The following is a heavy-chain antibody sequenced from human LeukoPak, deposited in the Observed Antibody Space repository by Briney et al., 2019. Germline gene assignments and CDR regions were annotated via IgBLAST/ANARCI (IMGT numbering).Heavy chain of an antibody. V-gene: IGHV1-8*01. CDR1: GYTFTSYD. D-gene: IGHD2-2*01. CDR3: ARGVVPAATYYYYYMDV. Sequence: AASVKVFCKASGYTFTSYDINWVRQATGQGLEWMGWMNPNSGNTGYAQKFQGRVTMTRNTSISTAYMELSSLRSEDTAVYYCARGVVPAATYYYYYMDVWGKGTTVTVSS. J-gene: IGHJ6*03. CDR2: MNPNSGNT.